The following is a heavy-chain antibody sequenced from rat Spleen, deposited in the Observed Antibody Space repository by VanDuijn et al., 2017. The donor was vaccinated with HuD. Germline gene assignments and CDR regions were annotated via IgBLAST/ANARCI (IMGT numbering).Heavy chain of an antibody. J-gene: IGHJ2*01. CDR2: ITHTDGNT. D-gene: IGHD1-9*01. V-gene: IGHV5-31*01. Sequence: EVQLVESGGGLVQPGRSLKLSCVASGFTFNNYWMTWIRQAPGKGLEWVASITHTDGNTYYPDSVKCRFTISRDNAKSTLYLQMNSLRSEDTATYYCTRHTMGITTFDYWGQGVMVTVSS. CDR1: GFTFNNYW. CDR3: TRHTMGITTFDY.